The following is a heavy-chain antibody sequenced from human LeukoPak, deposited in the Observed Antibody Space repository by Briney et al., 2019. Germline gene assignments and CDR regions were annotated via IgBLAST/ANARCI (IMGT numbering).Heavy chain of an antibody. CDR3: ARLGQQLVKTYYYYYMDV. V-gene: IGHV1-18*01. J-gene: IGHJ6*03. D-gene: IGHD6-13*01. Sequence: ASVKVSCTASGYTFTSYGISWVRQAPGQGLEWMGWISAYNGNTNYAQKLQGRVTMTTDTSTSTAYMELRSLRSDDTAVYYCARLGQQLVKTYYYYYMDVWGKGTTVTISS. CDR1: GYTFTSYG. CDR2: ISAYNGNT.